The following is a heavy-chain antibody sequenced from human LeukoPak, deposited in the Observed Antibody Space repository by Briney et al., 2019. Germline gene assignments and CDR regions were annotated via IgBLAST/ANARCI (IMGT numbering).Heavy chain of an antibody. CDR1: GFSVSTNY. CDR3: ARRQDDSPLGY. CDR2: IYSSGST. J-gene: IGHJ4*02. Sequence: GGSLRLSCAASGFSVSTNYMSWVRQAPGKGLEWVSVIYSSGSTDYADSVKGRFTISRDTSENTVYLQMNSLRADDTAVYYCARRQDDSPLGYWGQGTLVTVYS. V-gene: IGHV3-53*01. D-gene: IGHD3-9*01.